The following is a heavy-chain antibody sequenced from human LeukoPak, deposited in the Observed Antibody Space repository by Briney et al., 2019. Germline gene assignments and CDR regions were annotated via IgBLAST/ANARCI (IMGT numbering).Heavy chain of an antibody. J-gene: IGHJ4*02. D-gene: IGHD2-21*02. V-gene: IGHV3-23*01. CDR1: GFTVSSNY. CDR3: AKGDCGGDCYVVDY. CDR2: ISGSGGKT. Sequence: PGGSLRLSCAASGFTVSSNYMSWVRQAPGKGLEWVSAISGSGGKTSYADFVKGRFTISRDNSKNTLHLQMNSLRVEDTALYFCAKGDCGGDCYVVDYWGQGTRVTVSS.